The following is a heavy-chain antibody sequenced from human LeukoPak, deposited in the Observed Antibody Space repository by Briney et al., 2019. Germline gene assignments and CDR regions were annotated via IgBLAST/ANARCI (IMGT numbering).Heavy chain of an antibody. CDR2: ISSSSSYI. D-gene: IGHD4-17*01. CDR3: ARALRPVTSPFDL. J-gene: IGHJ5*02. V-gene: IGHV3-21*01. CDR1: GFTFSSYS. Sequence: SGGSLRLSCAASGFTFSSYSMNWVRQAPGKGLEWVSSISSSSSYIYYADSVKGRFTISRDNAKNSLYLQMNSLGAEDTAVFYCARALRPVTSPFDLWGQGALVTVSS.